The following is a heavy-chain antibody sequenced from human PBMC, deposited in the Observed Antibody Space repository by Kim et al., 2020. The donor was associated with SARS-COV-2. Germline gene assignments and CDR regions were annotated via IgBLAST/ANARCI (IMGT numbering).Heavy chain of an antibody. D-gene: IGHD6-19*01. Sequence: SETLSLTCTVSGGSISSGSYYWSWIRQPAGKGLEWIGRIYTSGSTNYNPSLKSRVTISVDTSKNQFSLKLSSVTAADTAVYYCARGRDSSGWYNWFDPWGQGTLVTVSS. CDR2: IYTSGST. J-gene: IGHJ5*02. CDR1: GGSISSGSYY. V-gene: IGHV4-61*02. CDR3: ARGRDSSGWYNWFDP.